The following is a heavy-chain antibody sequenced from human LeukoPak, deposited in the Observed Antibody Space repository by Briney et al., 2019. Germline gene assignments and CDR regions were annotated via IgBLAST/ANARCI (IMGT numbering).Heavy chain of an antibody. D-gene: IGHD5-18*01. CDR2: ISGSGGST. V-gene: IGHV3-23*01. J-gene: IGHJ6*03. Sequence: GGSLRLSCAASSFTFSDYNMNWVRQAPGKGLEWVSAISGSGGSTYYADSVKGRFTISRDNSKNTLYLQMNSLRAEDTAVYYCAKGGVDTAMVSFHYMDVWGKGTTVTISS. CDR3: AKGGVDTAMVSFHYMDV. CDR1: SFTFSDYN.